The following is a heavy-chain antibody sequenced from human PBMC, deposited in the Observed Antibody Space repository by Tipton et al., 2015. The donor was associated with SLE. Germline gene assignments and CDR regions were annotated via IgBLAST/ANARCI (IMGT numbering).Heavy chain of an antibody. J-gene: IGHJ4*02. CDR2: INSDGSST. Sequence: QLVQSGGGVVQPGRSLRLSCAASGFTFSSYAMHWVRQAPGKGLVWVSRINSDGSSTSYADSVKGRFTISRDNAKNTLYLQMNSLRAEDTAVYYCARDANDYIWGSYLPDYWGQGTLVTVSS. D-gene: IGHD3-16*02. V-gene: IGHV3-74*01. CDR3: ARDANDYIWGSYLPDY. CDR1: GFTFSSYA.